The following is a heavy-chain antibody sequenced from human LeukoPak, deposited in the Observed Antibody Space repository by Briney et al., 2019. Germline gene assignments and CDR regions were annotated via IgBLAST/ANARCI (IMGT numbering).Heavy chain of an antibody. CDR2: IYPGDSDT. CDR1: GYSFTSYW. CDR3: ARLDYYDSSGGSAHFDY. J-gene: IGHJ4*02. D-gene: IGHD3-22*01. Sequence: ESLKISCKGSGYSFTSYWIGWVRQMPGKGLEWMGIIYPGDSDTRYSPSFQGQVTISADKSISTAYLQWSSLKASDTAMYYCARLDYYDSSGGSAHFDYWGQGTLVTVSS. V-gene: IGHV5-51*01.